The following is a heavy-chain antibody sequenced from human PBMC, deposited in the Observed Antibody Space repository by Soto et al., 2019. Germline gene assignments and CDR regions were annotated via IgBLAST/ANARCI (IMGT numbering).Heavy chain of an antibody. CDR1: GGSISSGGYS. J-gene: IGHJ5*02. CDR3: ATQEVGGSYVYTFDP. D-gene: IGHD1-26*01. V-gene: IGHV4-30-2*03. Sequence: SETLSLTCAVSGGSISSGGYSWSWIRQPPGKGLEWIGYIYHSGSTYYNPSLKSRVTISVDTSKNQFSLKLSSVTAADTAVYYCATQEVGGSYVYTFDPWGQGTLVTV. CDR2: IYHSGST.